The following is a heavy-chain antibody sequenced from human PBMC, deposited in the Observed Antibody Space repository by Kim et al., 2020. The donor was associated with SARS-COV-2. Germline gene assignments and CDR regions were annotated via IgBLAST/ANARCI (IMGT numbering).Heavy chain of an antibody. CDR3: TRASYSGSWFFDY. V-gene: IGHV3-49*02. D-gene: IGHD1-26*01. Sequence: YATTLKGKLTISRDDSKSNAYLQMNSLKTEVTAVYYCTRASYSGSWFFDYWGQGTLVTVSS. J-gene: IGHJ4*02.